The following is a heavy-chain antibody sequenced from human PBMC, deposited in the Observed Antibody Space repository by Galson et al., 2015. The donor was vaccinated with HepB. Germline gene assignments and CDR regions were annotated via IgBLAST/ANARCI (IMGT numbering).Heavy chain of an antibody. CDR3: ARDPNYGDYYYYYYGMDV. J-gene: IGHJ6*02. CDR1: GYTFTSYG. V-gene: IGHV1-18*04. Sequence: SVKVSCKASGYTFTSYGISWVRQAPGQGLEWIGWISAYNGNTNYAQKLQGRVAMTTDTSTSTAYMELRSLRSDDTAVYYCARDPNYGDYYYYYYGMDVWGQGTTVTVSS. CDR2: ISAYNGNT. D-gene: IGHD4-17*01.